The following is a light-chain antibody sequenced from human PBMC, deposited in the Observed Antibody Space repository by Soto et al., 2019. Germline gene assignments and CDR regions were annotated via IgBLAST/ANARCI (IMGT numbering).Light chain of an antibody. J-gene: IGLJ3*02. CDR1: SSDVGGYNY. CDR2: EVY. Sequence: QSALTQPASVSGSPGQSITISCTGTSSDVGGYNYVSWYQHYPGKAPKVIIYEVYKRPSGVPDRFSGSKSGKTASLTVSGLQADDEADYYCSSYVGNNNLVFGGGTKLTVL. CDR3: SSYVGNNNLV. V-gene: IGLV2-8*01.